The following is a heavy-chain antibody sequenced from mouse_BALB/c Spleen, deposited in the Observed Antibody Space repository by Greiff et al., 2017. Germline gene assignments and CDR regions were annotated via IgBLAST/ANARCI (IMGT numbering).Heavy chain of an antibody. V-gene: IGHV3-6*02. CDR3: ARDNYRYDDAMDY. CDR2: ISYDGSN. CDR1: GYSITSGYY. Sequence: VQLQQSGPGLVKPSQSLSLTCSVTGYSITSGYYWNWLRQFPGNKLEWMGYISYDGSNNYNPSLKNRISITRDTSKNQFFLKLNSVTTEDTATYYCARDNYRYDDAMDYWGQGTSVTVSA. D-gene: IGHD2-14*01. J-gene: IGHJ4*01.